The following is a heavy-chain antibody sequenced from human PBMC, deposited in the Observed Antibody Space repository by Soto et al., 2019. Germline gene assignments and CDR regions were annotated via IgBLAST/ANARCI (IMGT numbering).Heavy chain of an antibody. CDR3: VRGRVMITFGVVIVIDY. J-gene: IGHJ4*02. Sequence: GASVKVSCKASGYTFTSYDINWVRQATGQGLEWMGWINPNTGYTDYAQKFQGRVTMTGNTSITTAYMELSSLRSEDTAVYYCVRGRVMITFGVVIVIDYWGQGSPVTVSS. CDR2: INPNTGYT. V-gene: IGHV1-8*01. D-gene: IGHD3-16*02. CDR1: GYTFTSYD.